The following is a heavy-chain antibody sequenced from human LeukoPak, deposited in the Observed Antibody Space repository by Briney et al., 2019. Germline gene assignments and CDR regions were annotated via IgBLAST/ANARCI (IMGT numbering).Heavy chain of an antibody. CDR2: IYYSGST. CDR3: ARGVVVPAARLYYFDY. D-gene: IGHD2-2*01. Sequence: SETLSLTCTVSGGSISSYYWSWIPQPPGKGLECIGYIYYSGSTNYNPSLKSRVTISVDTSKILFSMKLSSVTAADTAVYYCARGVVVPAARLYYFDYWGQGTLVTVSS. V-gene: IGHV4-59*01. CDR1: GGSISSYY. J-gene: IGHJ4*02.